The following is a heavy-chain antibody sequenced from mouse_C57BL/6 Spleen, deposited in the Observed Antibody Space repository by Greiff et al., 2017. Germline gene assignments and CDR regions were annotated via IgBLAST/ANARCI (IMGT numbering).Heavy chain of an antibody. CDR2: IDPSDSET. Sequence: QVQLQQPGAELVRPGSSVKLSCKASGYTFTSYWMHWVKQRPIQGLEWIGNIDPSDSETHYNQKFKDKATLTVDKSSSTAYMQLSSLTSEDSAVYYCARDGSGYVDVWGTGTTVTVSS. CDR3: ARDGSGYVDV. J-gene: IGHJ1*03. D-gene: IGHD1-1*01. V-gene: IGHV1-52*01. CDR1: GYTFTSYW.